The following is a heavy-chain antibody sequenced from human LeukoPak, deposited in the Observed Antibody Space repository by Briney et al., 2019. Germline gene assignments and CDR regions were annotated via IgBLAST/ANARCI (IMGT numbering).Heavy chain of an antibody. CDR1: GGSISTYY. CDR2: INHSGST. J-gene: IGHJ4*02. V-gene: IGHV4-34*01. Sequence: SETLSLTCTVSGGSISTYYWSWIRQPPGKGLEWIGEINHSGSTNYNPSLKSRVTISVDTSKKQFSLKLSSVTAADTAVYYCVTYYFDSSGPKKNYWGQGTLVTVSS. CDR3: VTYYFDSSGPKKNY. D-gene: IGHD3-22*01.